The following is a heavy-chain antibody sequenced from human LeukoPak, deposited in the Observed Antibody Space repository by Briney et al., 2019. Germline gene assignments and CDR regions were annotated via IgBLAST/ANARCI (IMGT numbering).Heavy chain of an antibody. V-gene: IGHV4-4*07. D-gene: IGHD6-19*01. CDR3: ASDPGRYSSDWYEGC. Sequence: SETLSLTCTVSGGSISNFYWSWIRQPAGKGLEWLGRIYAGGSTNYNPSLKSRVTMSVDTSKNQFSLKLSSVTAADTAVYYCASDPGRYSSDWYEGCWGQGTLVTVSS. CDR1: GGSISNFY. CDR2: IYAGGST. J-gene: IGHJ4*02.